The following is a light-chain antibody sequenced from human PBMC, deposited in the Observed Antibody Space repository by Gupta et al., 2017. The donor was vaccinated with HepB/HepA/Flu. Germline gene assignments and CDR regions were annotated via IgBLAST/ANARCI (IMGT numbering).Light chain of an antibody. Sequence: DIVMTQSPDSLAVSLCERATIHCKSSQSVLYSSNNKNYLAWYQQKPGPPPKLLIYWASTRESGVPERFSGSGSGTDFTLTISSLQAEDVAVYYCQQYYSNPPTFGEGTKVEIK. V-gene: IGKV4-1*01. CDR2: WAS. J-gene: IGKJ1*01. CDR1: QSVLYSSNNKNY. CDR3: QQYYSNPPT.